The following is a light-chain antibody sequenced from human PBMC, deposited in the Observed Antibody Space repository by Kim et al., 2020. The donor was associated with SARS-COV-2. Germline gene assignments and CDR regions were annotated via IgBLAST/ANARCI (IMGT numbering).Light chain of an antibody. Sequence: GQKVPISCSGSSSNIGNNYVSWYQQLPGAAPKLLIFDNNERPSGIPDRFSGSKSGTSATLGITGLQTGDEADYYCGTWDSSLSAAVFGGGTQLTVL. CDR1: SSNIGNNY. V-gene: IGLV1-51*01. CDR3: GTWDSSLSAAV. CDR2: DNN. J-gene: IGLJ7*01.